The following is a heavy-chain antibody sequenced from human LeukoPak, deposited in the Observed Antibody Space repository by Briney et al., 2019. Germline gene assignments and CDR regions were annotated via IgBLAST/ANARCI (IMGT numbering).Heavy chain of an antibody. V-gene: IGHV1-69*04. CDR1: GGTFSSYA. D-gene: IGHD5-12*01. CDR2: IIPILGIA. J-gene: IGHJ3*02. CDR3: ARLDDSGYDLSGAFDI. Sequence: SVKVSCKASGGTFSSYAISWVRQAPGQGLEWMGRIIPILGIANYAQKFQGRVTITADKSTSTAYMELSSLRSEDTAVYYCARLDDSGYDLSGAFDIWGQGTMVTVSS.